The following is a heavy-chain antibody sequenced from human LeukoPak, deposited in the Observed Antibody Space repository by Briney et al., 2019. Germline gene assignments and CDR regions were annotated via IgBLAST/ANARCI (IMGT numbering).Heavy chain of an antibody. D-gene: IGHD4-11*01. CDR1: GGSISSGGYY. CDR2: IYYSGST. V-gene: IGHV4-31*03. Sequence: SQTLSLTCTVSGGSISSGGYYWSWIRQRPGKGLEWIGYIYYSGSTYYNPSLKSRVTISVDTSKNQFSLKLSSVTAADTAVYYCARVAADSNLDHAFDIWGQGTMVTVSS. CDR3: ARVAADSNLDHAFDI. J-gene: IGHJ3*02.